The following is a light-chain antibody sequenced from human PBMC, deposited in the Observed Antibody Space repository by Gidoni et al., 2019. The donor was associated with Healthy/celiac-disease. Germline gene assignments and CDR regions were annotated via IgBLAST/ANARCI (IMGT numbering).Light chain of an antibody. CDR3: QQLNSYPR. CDR2: AAS. J-gene: IGKJ3*01. CDR1: QGISSY. V-gene: IGKV1-9*01. Sequence: DIQLTQSPSFLSASVGDRVTITCRASQGISSYLAWYQQKPGKAPKLLIYAASTLQSGVPSRFSGSGSGTEFTLTISSLQPEDFATYYCQQLNSYPRFAPXTNVDIK.